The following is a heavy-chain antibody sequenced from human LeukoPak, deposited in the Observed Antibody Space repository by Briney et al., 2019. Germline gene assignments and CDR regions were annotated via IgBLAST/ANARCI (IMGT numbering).Heavy chain of an antibody. V-gene: IGHV1-18*04. D-gene: IGHD3-10*01. Sequence: ASVKVSCKASGYTFTSYGISWVRQAPGQGLEWMGWISAYNGNTNYAQKLQGRVTMTTGTSTSTAYMELRSLRSDDTAVYYCAREGGPTYYYGSGESGWFDPWGQGTLVTVSS. CDR3: AREGGPTYYYGSGESGWFDP. CDR1: GYTFTSYG. J-gene: IGHJ5*02. CDR2: ISAYNGNT.